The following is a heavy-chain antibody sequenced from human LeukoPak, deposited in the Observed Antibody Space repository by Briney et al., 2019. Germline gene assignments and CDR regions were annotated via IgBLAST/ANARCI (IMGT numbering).Heavy chain of an antibody. Sequence: SETLSLTCAVYGGSFSGYYWSWLRQPPGKGLEWIGEINHSGSTNYNPSLKSRVTISVDTSKNQFSLKLSSVTAADTAVYYCARTLAAPALYDAFDIWGQGTMVTVSS. CDR3: ARTLAAPALYDAFDI. J-gene: IGHJ3*02. V-gene: IGHV4-34*01. CDR1: GGSFSGYY. CDR2: INHSGST. D-gene: IGHD6-6*01.